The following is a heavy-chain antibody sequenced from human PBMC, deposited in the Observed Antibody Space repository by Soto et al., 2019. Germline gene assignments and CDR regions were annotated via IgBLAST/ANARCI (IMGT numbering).Heavy chain of an antibody. Sequence: GASVKVSCKASGGTFSSYAISWVRQAPGQGLEWMGGIIPIFGTANYAQKFQGRVTITADESTSTAYMELSSLRSEDTAVYYCARENCSSTSCYYGMDVWGQGTTVTVSS. CDR1: GGTFSSYA. CDR3: ARENCSSTSCYYGMDV. D-gene: IGHD2-2*01. CDR2: IIPIFGTA. V-gene: IGHV1-69*13. J-gene: IGHJ6*02.